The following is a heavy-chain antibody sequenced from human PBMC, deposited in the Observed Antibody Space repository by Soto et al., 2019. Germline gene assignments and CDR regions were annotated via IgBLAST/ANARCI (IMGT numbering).Heavy chain of an antibody. CDR2: VHHSWGS. CDR3: ARQGFGPLHGLVDV. Sequence: QVQLQESGPGLVKPSETMSLSCTVSGGSISSYYWSWFRQSPGKRMEWIGYVHHSWGSSYNPSLQSRVAISLDTSKSQFSRKGTSVTATDTDVYNCARQGFGPLHGLVDVWGKGTTVTVSS. D-gene: IGHD3-10*01. V-gene: IGHV4-59*08. J-gene: IGHJ6*04. CDR1: GGSISSYY.